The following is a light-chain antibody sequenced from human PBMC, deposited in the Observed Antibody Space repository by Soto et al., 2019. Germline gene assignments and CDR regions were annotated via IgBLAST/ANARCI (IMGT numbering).Light chain of an antibody. CDR3: CSYAGSSTVL. J-gene: IGLJ2*01. CDR2: EDS. V-gene: IGLV2-23*01. CDR1: SSDVGSYNL. Sequence: QSALTQPASVSGSPGQSITISCTGTSSDVGSYNLVSWYQQHPGKAPKLIIYEDSKRPSGVSNRFSGSKSGDTASLAISGLQAEDEADYYCCSYAGSSTVLFGGGTKVTVL.